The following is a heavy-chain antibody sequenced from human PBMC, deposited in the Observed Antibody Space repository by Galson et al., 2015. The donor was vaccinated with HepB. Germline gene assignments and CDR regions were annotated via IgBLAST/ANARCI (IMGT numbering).Heavy chain of an antibody. CDR2: INPNSGGT. Sequence: SVKVSCKASGYTFTGYYMHWVRQAPGQGLEWMGWINPNSGGTNYAQKFQGRVTMTRDTSISTAYMELSRLRSDDTAVYYCARVESSSWSLLFDYWGQGTLVTVSS. J-gene: IGHJ4*02. CDR3: ARVESSSWSLLFDY. V-gene: IGHV1-2*02. D-gene: IGHD6-13*01. CDR1: GYTFTGYY.